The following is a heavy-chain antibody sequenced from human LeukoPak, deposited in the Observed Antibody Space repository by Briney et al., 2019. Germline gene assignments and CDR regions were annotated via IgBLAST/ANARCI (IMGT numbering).Heavy chain of an antibody. CDR3: VKDLSGWYSFDY. Sequence: GGSLRLSCSASGFTFSSCAMHWVRQAPGMGLEYVSGINDHGDTTHYGDSVRGRVTISRDDSKNTVHLQMSSLRAEDTAVYYCVKDLSGWYSFDYLGQGTLVTVSS. CDR1: GFTFSSCA. D-gene: IGHD6-19*01. CDR2: INDHGDTT. J-gene: IGHJ4*02. V-gene: IGHV3-64D*09.